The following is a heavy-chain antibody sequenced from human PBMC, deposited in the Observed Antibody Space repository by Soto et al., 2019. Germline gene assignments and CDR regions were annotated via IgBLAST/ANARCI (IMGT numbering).Heavy chain of an antibody. D-gene: IGHD3-3*01. V-gene: IGHV3-23*01. CDR2: ISGSGGTT. CDR1: GFTFGNYA. J-gene: IGHJ6*02. CDR3: AKDSWAIFGVPAGEYYAMDV. Sequence: PGGSLRLSCVASGFTFGNYAMSLVRQAPGKGLEWVSSISGSGGTTYYSDSVKGRFTISRDNSKNTVYLQMNDLRVEDAAEYFCAKDSWAIFGVPAGEYYAMDVWGQGTKVTVSS.